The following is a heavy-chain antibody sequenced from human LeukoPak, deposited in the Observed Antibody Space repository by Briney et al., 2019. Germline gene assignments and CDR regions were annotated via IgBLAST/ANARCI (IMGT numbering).Heavy chain of an antibody. CDR2: ISSSGGTI. D-gene: IGHD4-11*01. V-gene: IGHV3-48*03. CDR3: ARDSRQQLFDY. CDR1: GFTFSSYE. J-gene: IGHJ4*02. Sequence: GGSLRLSCAASGFTFSSYEMNWVRQTPGKGLEWLSYISSSGGTIYYADSVKGRFTISGDNAKSSLYLQMNGLRAEDTAVYYCARDSRQQLFDYWGQGTLVTVSS.